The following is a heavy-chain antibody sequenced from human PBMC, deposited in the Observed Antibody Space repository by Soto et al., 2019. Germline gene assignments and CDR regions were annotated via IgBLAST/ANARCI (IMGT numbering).Heavy chain of an antibody. D-gene: IGHD3-22*01. CDR2: IIPIFGTA. CDR1: GGTFSSYA. CDR3: ARDKLGYGSSGYYPPSGMDV. V-gene: IGHV1-69*13. J-gene: IGHJ6*02. Sequence: SVKVSCKASGGTFSSYAISWVRQAPGQGLEWMGGIIPIFGTANYAQKFQGRVTITADESTSTAYMELSSLRSEDTAVYYCARDKLGYGSSGYYPPSGMDVWGQGTTVTVSS.